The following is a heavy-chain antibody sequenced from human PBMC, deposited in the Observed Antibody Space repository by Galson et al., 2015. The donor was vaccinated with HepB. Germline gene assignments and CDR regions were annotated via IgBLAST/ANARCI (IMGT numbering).Heavy chain of an antibody. CDR1: GFTFSSYC. CDR3: AKDGVYSSTWYVVGANRARTFDY. CDR2: IYSDGSNT. Sequence: SLRLSCAASGFTFSSYCMHWVRQAPGKGLVWVSRIYSDGSNTTYADSVKGRFTISRDNAKNTLYLQMNRLRAEDTAVYYCAKDGVYSSTWYVVGANRARTFDYWGQGTLVTVSS. D-gene: IGHD6-13*01. J-gene: IGHJ4*02. V-gene: IGHV3-74*01.